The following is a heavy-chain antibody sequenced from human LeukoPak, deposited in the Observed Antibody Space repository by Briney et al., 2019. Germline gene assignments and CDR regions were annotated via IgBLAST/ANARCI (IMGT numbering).Heavy chain of an antibody. CDR1: GYTFSNYG. D-gene: IGHD3-10*01. CDR3: ARDLRPSDYYYYMDV. V-gene: IGHV1-18*01. Sequence: SVKVSCKXSGYTFSNYGISWVRQAPGQGLEWMAWISAYNGNTNYAQKFQGRVTMTTDTPTSTAYMEMRSLRSDDTAVYYCARDLRPSDYYYYMDVWGKGTTVTVSS. CDR2: ISAYNGNT. J-gene: IGHJ6*03.